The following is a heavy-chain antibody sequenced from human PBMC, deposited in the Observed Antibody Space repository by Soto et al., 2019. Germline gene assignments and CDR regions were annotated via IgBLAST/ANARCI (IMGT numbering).Heavy chain of an antibody. V-gene: IGHV1-46*01. CDR2: INPNGGST. Sequence: QVQLVQSGAEVKKPGASVKISCKASGYTFIHYYIHWVRQAPGQGLAWMAIINPNGGSTNYAQKFQGRVTVTSDTSTTTVSMELNGLESDDTAVYCCARSLLQGDFWGQGTLVTVSS. CDR1: GYTFIHYY. CDR3: ARSLLQGDF. J-gene: IGHJ4*02. D-gene: IGHD2-21*01.